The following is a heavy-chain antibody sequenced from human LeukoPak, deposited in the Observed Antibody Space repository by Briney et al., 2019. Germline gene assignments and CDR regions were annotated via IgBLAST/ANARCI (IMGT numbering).Heavy chain of an antibody. V-gene: IGHV3-7*04. CDR3: ARLRATRSFDY. D-gene: IGHD5-24*01. CDR2: IKQDGSEK. J-gene: IGHJ4*02. Sequence: PAGSLRLSCAASGFTLSSYWMSWVRQAPGKGLEWVANIKQDGSEKYYVDSVKGRFTISRDNAKNSLYLQMNSLRAEDTAVYYCARLRATRSFDYWGQGALVTVSS. CDR1: GFTLSSYW.